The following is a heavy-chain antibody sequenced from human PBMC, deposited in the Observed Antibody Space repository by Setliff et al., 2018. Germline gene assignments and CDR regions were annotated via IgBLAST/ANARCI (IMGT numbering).Heavy chain of an antibody. V-gene: IGHV4-61*02. D-gene: IGHD6-19*01. CDR1: GGSITDENSW. J-gene: IGHJ5*02. CDR3: AVDHVTNIAESGYGYTRIDP. CDR2: IYIRGGT. Sequence: SETLSLTCTVSGGSITDENSWWAWIRQPAGKRPEWLGLIYIRGGTDYNPSLKSRVTISLDTSRNQFSLNLTSVTAADTAVYYCAVDHVTNIAESGYGYTRIDPWGQG.